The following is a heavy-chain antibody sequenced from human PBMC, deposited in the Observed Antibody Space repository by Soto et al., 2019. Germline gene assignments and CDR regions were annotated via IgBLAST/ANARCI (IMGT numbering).Heavy chain of an antibody. V-gene: IGHV3-23*01. CDR1: GFTFISYA. Sequence: EVQLLQSGGGLVQPGGSLGLSCGASGFTFISYAMSWVRHVPGKGLEWISSISGSGANTWYAGSVQGRFIISRDNSKSTVSLHMRSLRVEDTAIYYCARERATFDYWGQGTRVTVSS. CDR2: ISGSGANT. D-gene: IGHD1-26*01. CDR3: ARERATFDY. J-gene: IGHJ4*02.